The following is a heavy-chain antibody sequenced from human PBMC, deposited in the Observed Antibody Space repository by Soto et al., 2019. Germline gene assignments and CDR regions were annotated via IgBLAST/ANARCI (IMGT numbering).Heavy chain of an antibody. CDR1: GFTFSSYG. Sequence: PGGSLRLSCAASGFTFSSYGMHWVRQAPGKGLEWVAVIWYDGSNKYYADSVKGRFTISRDNSKNTLYLQMNSLRAEDTAVYYCARVLDFGSSSSWYYYYGMDVWGQGTTVTVSS. CDR2: IWYDGSNK. V-gene: IGHV3-33*01. J-gene: IGHJ6*02. CDR3: ARVLDFGSSSSWYYYYGMDV. D-gene: IGHD6-13*01.